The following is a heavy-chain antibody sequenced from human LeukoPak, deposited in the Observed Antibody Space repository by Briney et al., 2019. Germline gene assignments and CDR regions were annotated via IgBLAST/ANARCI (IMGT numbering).Heavy chain of an antibody. V-gene: IGHV1-69*05. J-gene: IGHJ5*02. CDR2: IIPMFGTA. D-gene: IGHD3-3*01. Sequence: ASVKVSCKASGDTFRKYAISWVRQAPGQGLEWMGGIIPMFGTANYAQKFQGRVTITTDESTSTTYMEVSSLRSEDTAVYYCARAETRNEAYYDLWSGSYIWFDPWGQGTLDTVSS. CDR3: ARAETRNEAYYDLWSGSYIWFDP. CDR1: GDTFRKYA.